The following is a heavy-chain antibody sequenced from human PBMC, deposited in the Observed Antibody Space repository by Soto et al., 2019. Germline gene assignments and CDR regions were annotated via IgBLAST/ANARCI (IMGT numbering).Heavy chain of an antibody. Sequence: GGSLRLSCAASGLTFNRYWMHWVRHAPGKGLVWVSHINTDGTNSNYADSVKGRSTISRDNAKSTLFLQMNSLRDEDTAVYYCAREFCSGGNCYTYYFDPWGQGIPVTVSS. J-gene: IGHJ5*02. CDR2: INTDGTNS. CDR3: AREFCSGGNCYTYYFDP. V-gene: IGHV3-74*01. D-gene: IGHD2-15*01. CDR1: GLTFNRYW.